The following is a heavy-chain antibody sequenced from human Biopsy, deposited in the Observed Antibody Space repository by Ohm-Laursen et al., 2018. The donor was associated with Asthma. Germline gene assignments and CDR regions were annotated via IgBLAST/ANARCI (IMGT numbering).Heavy chain of an antibody. CDR1: GFSFFTYG. CDR2: ISDGGHST. D-gene: IGHD1-26*01. V-gene: IGHV3-23*01. Sequence: SLRLSCAASGFSFFTYGMSWVRRAPGKGLEWVAVISDGGHSTNYADSVKGRFTISRDKSKNTLYMQMNSLRAEDTAVYYCAKRGSYFDYWGQGTLVTVSS. J-gene: IGHJ4*02. CDR3: AKRGSYFDY.